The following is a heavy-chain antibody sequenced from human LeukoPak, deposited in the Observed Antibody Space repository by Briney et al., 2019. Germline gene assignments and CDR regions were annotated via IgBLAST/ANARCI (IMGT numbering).Heavy chain of an antibody. J-gene: IGHJ4*02. Sequence: GRSLRLSCAASGFTFRSHGMHWVRQAPGKGLEWVAGVWYDGSNEDYADSVKGRFIISRDNSKNTLYLQMNSLRVEDTAIYYCARDGQNNSPYATDVWGQGTLVTVSS. CDR1: GFTFRSHG. CDR3: ARDGQNNSPYATDV. V-gene: IGHV3-33*01. CDR2: VWYDGSNE. D-gene: IGHD4-17*01.